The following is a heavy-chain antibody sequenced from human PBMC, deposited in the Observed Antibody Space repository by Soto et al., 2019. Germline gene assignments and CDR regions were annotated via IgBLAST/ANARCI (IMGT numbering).Heavy chain of an antibody. CDR3: ARSRHGSGSYTHFYYGLDV. V-gene: IGHV3-30-3*01. Sequence: QVQLVESGGGVVQPGRSLRLSCADSGFTFISYAMHWVRQAPGKGLEWVAVISFDGSTEYYADSVNGRFTISRDNSKNTVYMQMNSLRSEDTAVYYCARSRHGSGSYTHFYYGLDVWGQGTTVTVSS. CDR2: ISFDGSTE. J-gene: IGHJ6*02. CDR1: GFTFISYA. D-gene: IGHD3-10*01.